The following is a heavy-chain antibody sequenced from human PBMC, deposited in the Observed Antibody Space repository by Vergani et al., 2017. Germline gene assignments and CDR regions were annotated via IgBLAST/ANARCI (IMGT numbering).Heavy chain of an antibody. D-gene: IGHD6-13*01. CDR2: IYYSGST. J-gene: IGHJ5*02. CDR1: GGSISSYY. CDR3: ARELAAAGTGKWFDP. Sequence: QVQLQESGPGLVKPSQTLSLTCTVSGGSISSYYWSWIRQPPGKGLEWIGYIYYSGSTNYNPSLKSRVTISVDTSKNQFSLKLSSVTAADTAVYYCARELAAAGTGKWFDPWGQGTLVTVSS. V-gene: IGHV4-59*12.